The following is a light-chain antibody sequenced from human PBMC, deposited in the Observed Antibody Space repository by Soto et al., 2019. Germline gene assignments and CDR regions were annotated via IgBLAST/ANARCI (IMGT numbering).Light chain of an antibody. CDR1: QSVRNNY. Sequence: EIVLTQSPGTLSLSPGERATVSCRASQSVRNNYLTWYQQKPGQAPRLLIYDASSRATVIPDRFSGSGSGTDFTLTISRLEPEDFAVYYCQQYGSSHLTFGGGTKVEIK. CDR3: QQYGSSHLT. CDR2: DAS. J-gene: IGKJ4*01. V-gene: IGKV3-20*01.